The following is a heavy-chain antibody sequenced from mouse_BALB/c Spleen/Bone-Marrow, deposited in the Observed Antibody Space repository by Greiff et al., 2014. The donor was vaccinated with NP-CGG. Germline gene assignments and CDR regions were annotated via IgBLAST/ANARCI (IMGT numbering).Heavy chain of an antibody. D-gene: IGHD1-1*01. CDR2: IDPANGNT. Sequence: SWAELVKPRAFVKFVRTAFGFNIKSNFIPWVKQRPEQGLEWIGRIDPANGNTKYDPKFQGKATITADTSSNTAYLQLSSLTSEDTAVYYCAPYYYGSSSFAYWGQGTLVTVSA. J-gene: IGHJ3*01. CDR3: APYYYGSSSFAY. V-gene: IGHV14-3*02. CDR1: GFNIKSNF.